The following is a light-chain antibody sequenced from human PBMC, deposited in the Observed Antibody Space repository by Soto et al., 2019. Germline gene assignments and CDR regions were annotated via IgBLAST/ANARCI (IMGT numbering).Light chain of an antibody. CDR1: SSNTGSHP. Sequence: QSVLTQPPSASGTRGQRVTISWSGSSSNTGSHPVNWYQQLPGTAPKLLLYGDNQRPSGVPDRFSASKSGASASLAISGLQSEDEATYYCASWDNSLNGLYVFGAGTKVTVL. CDR3: ASWDNSLNGLYV. J-gene: IGLJ1*01. V-gene: IGLV1-44*01. CDR2: GDN.